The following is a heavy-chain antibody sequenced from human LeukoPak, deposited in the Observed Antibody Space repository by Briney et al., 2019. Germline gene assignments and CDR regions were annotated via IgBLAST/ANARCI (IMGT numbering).Heavy chain of an antibody. D-gene: IGHD3-22*01. Sequence: SETLSLTCAVYGGSFSGYYWSWIRQPPGKGLEWIGEINHSGSTNYNPSLKSRVTISVDTSKNQFSLKLSSVTAADTAVYYCARGIRITMIVVVSKYYFDYWGQGTLVTVSS. CDR2: INHSGST. CDR3: ARGIRITMIVVVSKYYFDY. CDR1: GGSFSGYY. V-gene: IGHV4-34*01. J-gene: IGHJ4*02.